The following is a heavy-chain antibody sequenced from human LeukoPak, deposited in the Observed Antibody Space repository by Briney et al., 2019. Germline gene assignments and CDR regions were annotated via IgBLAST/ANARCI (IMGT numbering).Heavy chain of an antibody. CDR1: GGTFSSYA. V-gene: IGHV1-69*04. D-gene: IGHD5-12*01. J-gene: IGHJ4*02. CDR2: IIPILGIA. Sequence: SVKVSCKASGGTFSSYAISWVRQAPGQGLEWKGRIIPILGIANYAQKFQGRVTITADKSTSTAYMELSSLRSEDTAVYYCAREVDIVATIDSSFDYWGQGTLVTVSS. CDR3: AREVDIVATIDSSFDY.